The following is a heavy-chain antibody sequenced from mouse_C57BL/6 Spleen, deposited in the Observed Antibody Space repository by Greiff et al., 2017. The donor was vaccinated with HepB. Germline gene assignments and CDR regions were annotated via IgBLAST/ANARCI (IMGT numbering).Heavy chain of an antibody. CDR2: IDPETGGT. Sequence: QVQLQQSGAELVRPGASVTLSCKASGYTFTDYEMHWVKQTPVHGLEWIGAIDPETGGTAYNQKFKGKAILTADKSSSTAYMELRSLTSEDSAVYYCTRFSSGYGAMDYWGQGTSDTVSS. CDR3: TRFSSGYGAMDY. D-gene: IGHD3-2*02. J-gene: IGHJ4*01. CDR1: GYTFTDYE. V-gene: IGHV1-15*01.